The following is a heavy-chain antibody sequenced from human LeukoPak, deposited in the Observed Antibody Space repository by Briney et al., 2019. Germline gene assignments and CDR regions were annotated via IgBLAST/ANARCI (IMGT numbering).Heavy chain of an antibody. V-gene: IGHV1-3*01. D-gene: IGHD1/OR15-1a*01. Sequence: WASVKVSCKASGYTFTSYAMHWVRQAPGQRLEWMGWINAGNGNTKYSQKFQGRVTITRDTSASTAYMELSSLRSEDTAVYYCARNKYYYYGMDVWGQGTTVTVSS. CDR2: INAGNGNT. J-gene: IGHJ6*02. CDR3: ARNKYYYYGMDV. CDR1: GYTFTSYA.